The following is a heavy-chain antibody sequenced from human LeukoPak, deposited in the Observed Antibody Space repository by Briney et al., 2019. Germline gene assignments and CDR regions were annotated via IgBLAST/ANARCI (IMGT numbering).Heavy chain of an antibody. CDR3: ARGFAVDY. CDR1: GGSISSYY. CDR2: IYYSGST. D-gene: IGHD3-3*01. V-gene: IGHV4-59*01. J-gene: IGHJ4*02. Sequence: KPSETLSLTCTVSGGSISSYYWSWIRQPPGKGLEWIGYIYYSGSTNYNPSLESRVTISVDTSKNQFSLKLSSVTAADTAVYYCARGFAVDYWGQGTLVTVSS.